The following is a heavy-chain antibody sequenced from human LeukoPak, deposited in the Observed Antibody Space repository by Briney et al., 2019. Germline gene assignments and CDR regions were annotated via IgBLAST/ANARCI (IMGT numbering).Heavy chain of an antibody. CDR1: GFSFNTYA. CDR3: AQQVGYCSSGSCYFTY. Sequence: GGSLRLSCAASGFSFNTYAMSWVRQAPGKGLEWVSAISNTGGSTYYADSVKGRFTISRDKSKNILSLQMNSLRAEDTAVYYCAQQVGYCSSGSCYFTYWGQGTLVTVSS. V-gene: IGHV3-23*01. D-gene: IGHD2-15*01. CDR2: ISNTGGST. J-gene: IGHJ1*01.